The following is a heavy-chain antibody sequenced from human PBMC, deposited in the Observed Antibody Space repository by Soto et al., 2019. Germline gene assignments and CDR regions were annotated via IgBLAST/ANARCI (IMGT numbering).Heavy chain of an antibody. V-gene: IGHV3-48*01. CDR2: INSGSTSV. J-gene: IGHJ4*02. D-gene: IGHD3-22*01. CDR1: GFIFNSYS. Sequence: EVQLVEFGGGLVQPGGSLRLSCVASGFIFNSYSMNWVRQAPGKGLEWISYINSGSTSVLYADSVKGRFTISRDNAKNSLYLQMNSLRAEDTAVYYCGSSASPHAYWGQGTLVTVSS. CDR3: GSSASPHAY.